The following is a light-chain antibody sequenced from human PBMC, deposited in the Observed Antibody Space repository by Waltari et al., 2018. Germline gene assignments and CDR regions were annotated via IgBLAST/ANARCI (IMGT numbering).Light chain of an antibody. J-gene: IGLJ1*01. CDR3: SSYTTSSTYV. Sequence: QSALTQPASVSGSPGQSITISCTGTSSDVGGYNFVSWYQQHPGKVPKLIIYDVTNRPQGVSNRFSGSKSGNTASLTISGLQAEDEADYYCSSYTTSSTYVFGTGTKVTVL. V-gene: IGLV2-14*03. CDR1: SSDVGGYNF. CDR2: DVT.